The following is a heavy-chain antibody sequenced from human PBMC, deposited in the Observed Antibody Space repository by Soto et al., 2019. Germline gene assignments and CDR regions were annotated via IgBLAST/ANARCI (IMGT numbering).Heavy chain of an antibody. CDR1: GGSISSYY. V-gene: IGHV4-59*01. J-gene: IGHJ4*02. CDR2: IYYSGST. D-gene: IGHD3-22*01. CDR3: ARVYYDSSGYYPELDY. Sequence: PSETLSLTCTVSGGSISSYYWSWVRQPPGKGLEWIGYIYYSGSTNYNPSLKSRVTISVDTSKNQFSLKLSSVTAADTAVYYCARVYYDSSGYYPELDYWGQGTLVTVSS.